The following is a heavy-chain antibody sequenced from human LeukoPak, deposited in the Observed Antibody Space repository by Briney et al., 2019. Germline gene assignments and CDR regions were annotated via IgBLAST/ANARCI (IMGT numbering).Heavy chain of an antibody. CDR3: ARCRSYCSSTSCHYNWFDP. J-gene: IGHJ5*02. V-gene: IGHV4-4*07. CDR1: GGSISSYY. Sequence: SETLSLTCTVSGGSISSYYWSWIRQPAGKGLEXXXXXXXSGSTNYNPSLKSRVTMSVDTSKNQFSLKLSSVTAADTAVYYCARCRSYCSSTSCHYNWFDPWGQGTLVTVSS. D-gene: IGHD2-2*01. CDR2: XXXSGST.